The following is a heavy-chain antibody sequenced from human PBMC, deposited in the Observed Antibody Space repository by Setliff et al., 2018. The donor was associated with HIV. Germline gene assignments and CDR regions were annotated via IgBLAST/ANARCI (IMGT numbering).Heavy chain of an antibody. D-gene: IGHD3-3*01. Sequence: GGSLRLSCVASGFTSSTYAINWVRLPPGKGLEWVSSISGSGFAYYADSVKGRFIISRDNSKNTLFLQMDSLRAEDTALYYCAKQRYYDGNDGFDVWGQGTMVTVSS. CDR3: AKQRYYDGNDGFDV. J-gene: IGHJ3*01. CDR2: ISGSGFA. V-gene: IGHV3-23*01. CDR1: GFTSSTYA.